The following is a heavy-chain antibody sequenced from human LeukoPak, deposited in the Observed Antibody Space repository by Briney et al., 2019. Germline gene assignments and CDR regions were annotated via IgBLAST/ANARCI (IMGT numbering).Heavy chain of an antibody. CDR2: VSYSGKS. CDR1: GGSISNYF. Sequence: SETLSLTCIVSGGSISNYFWSWIRQPPGKGLEWIGYVSYSGKSIYNPSLKSRITMSADTSRNNFSLKVTSVTAADTAVYFCARVSAGGGYSVGWGYMDAWGKGTTVTVSS. CDR3: ARVSAGGGYSVGWGYMDA. V-gene: IGHV4-59*01. J-gene: IGHJ6*03. D-gene: IGHD2-8*02.